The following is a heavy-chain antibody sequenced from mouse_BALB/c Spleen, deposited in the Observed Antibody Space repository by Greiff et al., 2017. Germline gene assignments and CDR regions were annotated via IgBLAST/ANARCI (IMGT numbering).Heavy chain of an antibody. V-gene: IGHV5-4*02. CDR3: ARGYYYRYFDY. D-gene: IGHD1-1*02. J-gene: IGHJ2*01. CDR1: GFTFSDYY. Sequence: EVQGVESGGGLVKPGGSLKLSCAASGFTFSDYYMYWVRQTPEKRLEWVATISDGGSYTYYPDSVKGRFTISRDNAKNNLYLQMSSLKSEDTAMYYCARGYYYRYFDYWGQGTTLTVSS. CDR2: ISDGGSYT.